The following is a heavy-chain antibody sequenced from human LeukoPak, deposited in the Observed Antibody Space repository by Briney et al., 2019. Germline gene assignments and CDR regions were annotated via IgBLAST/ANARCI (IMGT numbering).Heavy chain of an antibody. CDR1: GGTFSSYA. CDR2: IIPIFGTA. CDR3: ASASSGSYYSADY. J-gene: IGHJ4*02. V-gene: IGHV1-69*06. Sequence: GAAVKVSCKASGGTFSSYAISWVRQAPGQGREWMGGIIPIFGTANYAQKFQGRVTITADKSTSPAYMELSSLRSEDTAVYYCASASSGSYYSADYWGQGTLVTVSS. D-gene: IGHD1-26*01.